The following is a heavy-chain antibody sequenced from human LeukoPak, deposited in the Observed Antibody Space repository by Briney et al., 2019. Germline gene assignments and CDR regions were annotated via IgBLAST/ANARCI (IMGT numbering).Heavy chain of an antibody. V-gene: IGHV4-4*07. Sequence: NPSEPLSLPCSVSGGSISIFYWSWLRQPAGEGLECIGRMYSNGNTNKNPSLQSRVTMSLDTSTNHFSLKLTSVTAADTAVYYCARDRPDGYSHGHYYYNMDVWGKGTTVTVS. CDR2: MYSNGNT. CDR1: GGSISIFY. D-gene: IGHD5-18*01. CDR3: ARDRPDGYSHGHYYYNMDV. J-gene: IGHJ6*03.